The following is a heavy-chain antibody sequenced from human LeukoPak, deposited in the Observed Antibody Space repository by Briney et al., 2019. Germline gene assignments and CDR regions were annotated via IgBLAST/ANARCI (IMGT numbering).Heavy chain of an antibody. CDR1: GGSIRSSYYY. Sequence: SETLSLTCTVSGGSIRSSYYYWGWIRQPPGKGLEWIGSIYDSGSTYYNPSLKSRVTISVDTSKNQFSLKLNSVTAADTAVYYCARDLGVFRAFDIWGQGTMVTVSS. CDR3: ARDLGVFRAFDI. J-gene: IGHJ3*02. D-gene: IGHD2-8*01. CDR2: IYDSGST. V-gene: IGHV4-39*02.